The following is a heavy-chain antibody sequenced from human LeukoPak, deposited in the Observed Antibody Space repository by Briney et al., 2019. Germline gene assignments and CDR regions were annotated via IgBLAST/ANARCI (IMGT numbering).Heavy chain of an antibody. CDR1: GGSISSYY. Sequence: SETLSLTCTVSGGSISSYYWSWIRQPPGKGLEWIGYIYYSGSTNYNPSLKSRVTISVDMSKNQFSLKLSSVTAADTAVYYCARRYCSSTSCYFDYWGQGTLVTVSS. V-gene: IGHV4-59*08. D-gene: IGHD2-2*01. J-gene: IGHJ4*02. CDR3: ARRYCSSTSCYFDY. CDR2: IYYSGST.